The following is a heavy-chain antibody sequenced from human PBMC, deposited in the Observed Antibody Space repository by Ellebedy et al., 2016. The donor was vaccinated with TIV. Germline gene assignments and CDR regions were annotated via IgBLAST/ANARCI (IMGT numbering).Heavy chain of an antibody. CDR2: INTNTGNT. CDR3: ARDRYYGGNYRGIDY. D-gene: IGHD4-23*01. J-gene: IGHJ4*02. V-gene: IGHV7-4-1*02. Sequence: AASVKVSCKASGYTFTSHPLNWARQAPGRGLEWMGWINTNTGNTESVPGFTGRFVFSLDTSVRTAYLQISSLQAEDTAIYYCARDRYYGGNYRGIDYWGQGTLVTVSS. CDR1: GYTFTSHP.